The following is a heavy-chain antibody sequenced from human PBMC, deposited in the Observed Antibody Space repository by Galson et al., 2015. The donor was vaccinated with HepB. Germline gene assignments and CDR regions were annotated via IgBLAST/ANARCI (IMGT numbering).Heavy chain of an antibody. Sequence: SLRLSCAASGFTVSSNYMSWVRQAPGKGLEWVSVIYSGGSTYYADSVKGRFTISRDNSKNTLYLQMNSLRAEDTAVYYCARREYYYDSSGYYYSYWGQGTLVTVSS. V-gene: IGHV3-53*01. D-gene: IGHD3-22*01. CDR1: GFTVSSNY. CDR2: IYSGGST. J-gene: IGHJ4*02. CDR3: ARREYYYDSSGYYYSY.